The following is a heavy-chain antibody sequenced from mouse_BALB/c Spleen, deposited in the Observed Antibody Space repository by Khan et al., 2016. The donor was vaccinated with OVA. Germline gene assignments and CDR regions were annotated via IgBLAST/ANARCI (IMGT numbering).Heavy chain of an antibody. CDR3: ARWATWYFDV. Sequence: QVQLKQSGGEVVRPGTSVKITCKASGYTFTNYWLGWIKQRPGHGLEWIGDIYPGGDYTNYNEKFKGKATLTVDTSSNTANMQLSSLTSADSAVYFCARWATWYFDVWGAGTTVTVSS. J-gene: IGHJ1*01. CDR2: IYPGGDYT. CDR1: GYTFTNYW. V-gene: IGHV1-63*02. D-gene: IGHD3-1*01.